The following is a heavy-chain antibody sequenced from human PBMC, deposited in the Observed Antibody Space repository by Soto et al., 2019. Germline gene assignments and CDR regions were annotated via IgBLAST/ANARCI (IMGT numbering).Heavy chain of an antibody. D-gene: IGHD6-13*01. J-gene: IGHJ3*02. V-gene: IGHV4-31*03. CDR3: ARDVYSSSWIVTAFDM. Sequence: QVQLQESGPGLVKPSQTLSLTCTVSGGSISSVNYYWSWIRQHPAKGLEWIGYIYYSGSTHYNPSVKSRVTISLDTSKNQFSLRLTSVTAADTAVYYCARDVYSSSWIVTAFDMWGQGTMVTVSS. CDR1: GGSISSVNYY. CDR2: IYYSGST.